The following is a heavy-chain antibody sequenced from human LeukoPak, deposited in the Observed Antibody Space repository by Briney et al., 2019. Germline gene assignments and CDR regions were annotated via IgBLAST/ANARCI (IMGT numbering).Heavy chain of an antibody. CDR3: AELGITMIGGV. D-gene: IGHD3-10*02. CDR1: GFTFRDYG. CDR2: LTGSGGTT. Sequence: GGTLRLSCAASGFTFRDYGMSWVRQAPGKGLEWVSALTGSGGTTYYADSVKGRFTISRDNSKNTLYLQMNSLTAEDTAVYYCAELGITMIGGVWGKGTTVTISS. J-gene: IGHJ6*04. V-gene: IGHV3-23*01.